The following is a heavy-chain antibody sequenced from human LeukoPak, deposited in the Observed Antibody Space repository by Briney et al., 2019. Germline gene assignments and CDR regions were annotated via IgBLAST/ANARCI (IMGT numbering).Heavy chain of an antibody. D-gene: IGHD3-10*01. CDR3: AKDGLWFGELLPNWFDP. Sequence: PGGSLRLSCAASGFTFSDYYMSWIRQAPGKGLEWVSYISSSGSTIYYADSVKGRFTISRDNAKNSLYLQMNSLRAEDTALYYCAKDGLWFGELLPNWFDPWGQGTLVTVSS. CDR1: GFTFSDYY. J-gene: IGHJ5*02. V-gene: IGHV3-11*01. CDR2: ISSSGSTI.